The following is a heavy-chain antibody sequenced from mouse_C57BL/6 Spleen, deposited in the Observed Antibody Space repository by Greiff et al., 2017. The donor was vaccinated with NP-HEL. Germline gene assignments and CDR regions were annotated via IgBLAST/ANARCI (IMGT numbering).Heavy chain of an antibody. J-gene: IGHJ2*01. CDR3: AREGTDYYYFDY. D-gene: IGHD2-4*01. Sequence: VQLQQPGAELVKPGASVKMSCKASGYTFTSYWITWVKQRPGQGLEWIGDIYPGSGSTNYNEKFKSKATLTVDTSSSTAYMQLSSLTSEDSAVYYCAREGTDYYYFDYWGQGTTLTVSS. CDR2: IYPGSGST. CDR1: GYTFTSYW. V-gene: IGHV1-55*01.